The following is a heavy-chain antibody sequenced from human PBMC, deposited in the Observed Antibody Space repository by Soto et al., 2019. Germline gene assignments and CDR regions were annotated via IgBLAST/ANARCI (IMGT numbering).Heavy chain of an antibody. D-gene: IGHD3-22*01. CDR3: ARVIRSGYYFDY. V-gene: IGHV1-46*01. J-gene: IGHJ4*02. Sequence: ASVKVSCKASGYTFTSYYMHWVRQAPGQGLEWMGIINPSGGSTSYAQKFQGRVTMTRDTSTSTVYIELSSLRSEDTAVYYCARVIRSGYYFDYWGQGTLVTVSS. CDR1: GYTFTSYY. CDR2: INPSGGST.